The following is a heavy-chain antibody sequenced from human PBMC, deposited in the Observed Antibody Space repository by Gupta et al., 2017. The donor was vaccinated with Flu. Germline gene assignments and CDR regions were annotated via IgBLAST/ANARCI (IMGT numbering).Heavy chain of an antibody. CDR3: AKDWKGNFNNFGMNV. CDR1: GFSFRNYG. J-gene: IGHJ6*02. D-gene: IGHD1-1*01. Sequence: QEQVVESGGGVVQPGGSLRLSCAASGFSFRNYGMHWVRQAPGKGLDWVAVRSNDGSKKFYADSGKGRFTISKDNSKDTLYLQMNNLRTEDTAVYYCAKDWKGNFNNFGMNVWGQGTTVTVSS. CDR2: RSNDGSKK. V-gene: IGHV3-30*18.